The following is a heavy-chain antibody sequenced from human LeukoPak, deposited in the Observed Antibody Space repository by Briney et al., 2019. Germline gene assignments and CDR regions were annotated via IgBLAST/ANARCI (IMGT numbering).Heavy chain of an antibody. D-gene: IGHD3-9*01. V-gene: IGHV3-53*01. CDR1: GFTFSSYS. Sequence: GGSLRLSCAASGFTFSSYSMNWVRQAPGKGLEWVSVIYSGGSTYYADSVKGRFTISRDNSKNTLYLQMNSLRAEDTAVYYCARVHYDILTGYYFDYWGQGTLVTVSS. CDR2: IYSGGST. CDR3: ARVHYDILTGYYFDY. J-gene: IGHJ4*02.